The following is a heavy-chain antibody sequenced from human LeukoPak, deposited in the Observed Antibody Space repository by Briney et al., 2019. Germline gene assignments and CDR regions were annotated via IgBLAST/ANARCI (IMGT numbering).Heavy chain of an antibody. Sequence: PGRSLRLSCAASGFTFSNYGMHWLRQAPGKGLEWVAIISYDGSTNYYADSVKGRFTISRDNSKNTLYLQMNSLRAEDTAVYYCAKEHSSGLPDYWGQGTLVTVSS. CDR2: ISYDGSTN. D-gene: IGHD6-19*01. CDR1: GFTFSNYG. CDR3: AKEHSSGLPDY. V-gene: IGHV3-30*18. J-gene: IGHJ4*02.